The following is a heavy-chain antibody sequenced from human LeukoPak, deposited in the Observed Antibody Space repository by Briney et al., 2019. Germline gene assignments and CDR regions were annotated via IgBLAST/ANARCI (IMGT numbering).Heavy chain of an antibody. CDR3: AKDGGLWVSAHWGDS. CDR2: ITTSDGNT. V-gene: IGHV3-23*01. CDR1: GFTVSSNH. J-gene: IGHJ4*02. D-gene: IGHD7-27*01. Sequence: GGSLRLSCAASGFTVSSNHMSWVRQAPGKGLEWVSTITTSDGNTYYADSVKGRFTVSGDNSKNTLFLQMNSLRAEDTAVYYCAKDGGLWVSAHWGDSWGRGTLVTVSS.